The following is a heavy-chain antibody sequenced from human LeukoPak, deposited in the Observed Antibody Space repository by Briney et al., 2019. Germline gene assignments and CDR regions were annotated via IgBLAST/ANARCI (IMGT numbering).Heavy chain of an antibody. V-gene: IGHV1-69*13. CDR2: IIPIFGTA. CDR3: ATRYGSGWYETSWFDP. CDR1: GGTFSSYA. Sequence: SVKVSCKASGGTFSSYAISWVRQAPGQGLEWMGGIIPIFGTANYAQKFQGRVTITADESTSTAYMELSSLRSEDTAVYYCATRYGSGWYETSWFDPWGQGTLVTVSS. J-gene: IGHJ5*02. D-gene: IGHD6-19*01.